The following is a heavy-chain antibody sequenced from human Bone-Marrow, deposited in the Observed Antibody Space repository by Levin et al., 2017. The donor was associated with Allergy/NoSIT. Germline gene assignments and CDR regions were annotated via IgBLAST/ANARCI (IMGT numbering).Heavy chain of an antibody. CDR2: ISYDGSNK. D-gene: IGHD3-10*01. CDR1: GFTFSSYG. J-gene: IGHJ4*02. Sequence: LSLTCAASGFTFSSYGMHWVRQAPGKGLEWVAVISYDGSNKYYADSVKGRFTISRDNSKNTLYLQMNSLRAEDTAVYYCAKDMVRGVIISPFDYWGQGTLVTVSS. V-gene: IGHV3-30*18. CDR3: AKDMVRGVIISPFDY.